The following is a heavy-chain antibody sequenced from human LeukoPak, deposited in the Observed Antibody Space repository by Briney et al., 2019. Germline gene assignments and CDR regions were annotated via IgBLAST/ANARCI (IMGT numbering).Heavy chain of an antibody. Sequence: TSGTLSLTCAVSGDAINTDYFWAWIRQPPGKGLEWVGHILHSGPTYYRPSLKSRLSMSLDTSKNQFSLRLHSVTAADTALYFCARLKMDYDILTAYIDSWGQGTLVTISS. CDR3: ARLKMDYDILTAYIDS. J-gene: IGHJ4*02. CDR2: ILHSGPT. D-gene: IGHD3-9*01. CDR1: GDAINTDYF. V-gene: IGHV4-38-2*01.